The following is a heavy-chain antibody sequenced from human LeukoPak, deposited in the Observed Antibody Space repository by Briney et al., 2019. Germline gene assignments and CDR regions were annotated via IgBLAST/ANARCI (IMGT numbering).Heavy chain of an antibody. CDR3: ARDSGWLLYFDY. D-gene: IGHD1-26*01. V-gene: IGHV3-30-3*01. CDR2: ISFDGSNK. Sequence: GRSLRLSCAASGFTFSSYAMHWVRQAPGKGLQWVAAISFDGSNKYYADSVKGRFTISRDNSKNTLYLQMNSLRAEDTALYYCARDSGWLLYFDYWGQGTLVTVSS. J-gene: IGHJ4*02. CDR1: GFTFSSYA.